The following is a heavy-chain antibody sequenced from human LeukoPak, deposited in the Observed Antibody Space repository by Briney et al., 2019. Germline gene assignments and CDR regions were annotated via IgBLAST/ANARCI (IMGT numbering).Heavy chain of an antibody. J-gene: IGHJ4*02. CDR2: INIDGTTT. D-gene: IGHD1-26*01. V-gene: IGHV3-74*01. Sequence: GGSLRLSCVASGFXFTRYWMHWVRQVPGKGLVWISRINIDGTTTNYADSVKGRFTVSRDNAKNTMYLQVNSLRVEDTAVYYCARDSYEVGATFDYWGQGTLVTVSS. CDR3: ARDSYEVGATFDY. CDR1: GFXFTRYW.